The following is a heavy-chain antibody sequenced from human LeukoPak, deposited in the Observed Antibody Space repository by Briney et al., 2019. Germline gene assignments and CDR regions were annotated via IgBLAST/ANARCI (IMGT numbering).Heavy chain of an antibody. V-gene: IGHV3-23*01. CDR3: ARHKVVSAYSRYCDY. CDR2: ISGSGGST. Sequence: GGSLRLSCAASGFTFSSYAMSWVRQAPGKGLGWVSAISGSGGSTYYADSVKGRFTISRDNSKNTLYLQMNTLRAGDTAVYYCARHKVVSAYSRYCDYWGQGTLVTVSS. D-gene: IGHD3-22*01. CDR1: GFTFSSYA. J-gene: IGHJ4*02.